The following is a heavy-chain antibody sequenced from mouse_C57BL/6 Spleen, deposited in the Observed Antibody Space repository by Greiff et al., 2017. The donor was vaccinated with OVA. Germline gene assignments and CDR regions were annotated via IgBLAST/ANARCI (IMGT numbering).Heavy chain of an antibody. J-gene: IGHJ2*01. Sequence: QVQLQQPGTELVKPGASVKLPCKASGYTFTSYWMHWVKQRPGQGLEWIGNINPSNGGTNYNEKFKSKATLTVDKSSSTAYMQLSSLTSEDSAVYYCAREKNWVYYFDDWGQGTTLTVSS. CDR2: INPSNGGT. CDR3: AREKNWVYYFDD. D-gene: IGHD4-1*01. V-gene: IGHV1-53*01. CDR1: GYTFTSYW.